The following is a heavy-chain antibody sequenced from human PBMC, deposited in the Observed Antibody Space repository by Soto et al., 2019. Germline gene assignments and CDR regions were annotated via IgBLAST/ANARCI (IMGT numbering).Heavy chain of an antibody. CDR3: ARVEFGRAVGGYAFDI. D-gene: IGHD6-19*01. J-gene: IGHJ3*02. V-gene: IGHV4-59*01. CDR2: IYYSGST. CDR1: GGSISSYY. Sequence: PLAALSLTCPFSGGSISSYYWSWIPQPPGKGLEWIGYIYYSGSTNYNPSLKSRVTISVDTSKNQFSLKLSSVTAADTAVYYCARVEFGRAVGGYAFDIWGQGTMVTVSS.